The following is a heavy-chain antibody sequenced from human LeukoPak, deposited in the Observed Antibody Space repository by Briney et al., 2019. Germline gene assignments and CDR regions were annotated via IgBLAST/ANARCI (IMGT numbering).Heavy chain of an antibody. D-gene: IGHD4-17*01. CDR1: GFTFRDSW. CDR2: IKSKSDGGTT. V-gene: IGHV3-15*01. CDR3: ARGDPTA. Sequence: PGGSLRLSCAASGFTFRDSWMSWVRQAPGKGLEWVGRIKSKSDGGTTDYAAPVKGRFTISRDDSKNTLYLQVNSLKTEDTAVYYCARGDPTAWGQGTLVTVSS. J-gene: IGHJ5*02.